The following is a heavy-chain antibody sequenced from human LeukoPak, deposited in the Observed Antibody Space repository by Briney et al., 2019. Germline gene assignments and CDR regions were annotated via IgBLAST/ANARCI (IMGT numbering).Heavy chain of an antibody. V-gene: IGHV4-59*08. CDR3: VDSSGYYY. J-gene: IGHJ4*02. Sequence: PSETLSLTCTVSGGSIRSYYWSWIRQPPGKGLEWLGYIYYTGSTNYNPSLKSRVTISVDTSKNQFSLKLSSVTAADTAVYYCVDSSGYYYWGQGTLVTVSS. D-gene: IGHD3-22*01. CDR2: IYYTGST. CDR1: GGSIRSYY.